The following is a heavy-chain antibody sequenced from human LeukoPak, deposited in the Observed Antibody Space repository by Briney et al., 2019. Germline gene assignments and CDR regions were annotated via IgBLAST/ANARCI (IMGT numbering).Heavy chain of an antibody. Sequence: PGGSLRLSCAASGFTFSSYSMNWVRQAPGKGLEWVSPFSSSSSYIYYADSVKGRFTISRDNAKNSLYLQMNSLRAEDTAVYYCARDNSCGGDCYSGGFHYWGQGTLVTVSS. CDR2: FSSSSSYI. CDR3: ARDNSCGGDCYSGGFHY. D-gene: IGHD2-21*02. V-gene: IGHV3-21*01. J-gene: IGHJ4*02. CDR1: GFTFSSYS.